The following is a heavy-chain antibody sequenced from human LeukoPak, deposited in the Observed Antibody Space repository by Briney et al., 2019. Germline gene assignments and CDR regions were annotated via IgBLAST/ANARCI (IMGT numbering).Heavy chain of an antibody. CDR3: ARGPYSYDSSGAFDI. D-gene: IGHD3-22*01. CDR1: GGSFSTYY. Sequence: SETLSLTCTVSGGSFSTYYWSWIRQPAGKGLEWIGRISSSGSTNYNPSLMCRVTISVDTSKNQFSLKLSSVTAADTAVYFCARGPYSYDSSGAFDIWGQGTMVTVSS. V-gene: IGHV4-4*07. CDR2: ISSSGST. J-gene: IGHJ3*02.